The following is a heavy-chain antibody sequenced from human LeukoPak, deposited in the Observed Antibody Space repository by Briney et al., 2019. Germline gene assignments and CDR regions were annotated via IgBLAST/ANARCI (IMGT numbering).Heavy chain of an antibody. V-gene: IGHV4-39*07. CDR2: IYYSGST. J-gene: IGHJ4*02. Sequence: SETLSLTCTVSGGSISSSSYYWGWIRQPPGKGLEWIGSIYYSGSTYYNPSLKSRVTISVDTSKNQFSLKLSSVTAADTAVYYCARDGIGYSSGWYPWRLSSGIDYWGQGTLVTVSS. D-gene: IGHD6-19*01. CDR1: GGSISSSSYY. CDR3: ARDGIGYSSGWYPWRLSSGIDY.